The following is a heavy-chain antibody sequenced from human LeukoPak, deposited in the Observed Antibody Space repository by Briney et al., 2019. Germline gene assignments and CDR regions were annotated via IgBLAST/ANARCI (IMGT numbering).Heavy chain of an antibody. J-gene: IGHJ4*02. D-gene: IGHD3-10*01. Sequence: ASVKVSCKASGYTFTSYGISWVRQAPGQGLEWMGWISAYNGNTNYAQKLQGRVTMTTDTSTSTAYMELRSLRSDDTAVYYCARDPEVYYGSGSYCDYWGQGTLVTVSS. V-gene: IGHV1-18*01. CDR3: ARDPEVYYGSGSYCDY. CDR2: ISAYNGNT. CDR1: GYTFTSYG.